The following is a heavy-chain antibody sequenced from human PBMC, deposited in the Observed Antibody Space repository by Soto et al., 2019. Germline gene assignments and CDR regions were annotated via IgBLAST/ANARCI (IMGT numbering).Heavy chain of an antibody. CDR3: ARGRKVRGVILNWFDP. J-gene: IGHJ5*02. D-gene: IGHD3-10*01. V-gene: IGHV1-8*01. CDR2: MNPNSGNT. CDR1: GYTFTSYD. Sequence: QVQLVQSGAEVKKPGASVKVSCKASGYTFTSYDINWVRQATGQGLEWMGWMNPNSGNTGYAQKFQGRVTMTRNTSISTAYMELSSLRSEDTAVYYGARGRKVRGVILNWFDPWGQGTLVTVSS.